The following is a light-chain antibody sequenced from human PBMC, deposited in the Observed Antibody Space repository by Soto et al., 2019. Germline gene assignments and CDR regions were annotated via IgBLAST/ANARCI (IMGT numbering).Light chain of an antibody. V-gene: IGLV2-11*01. CDR1: SSDVGGYNY. CDR2: DVS. Sequence: QSVLTQPRSVSGSTGQSVTISCTGTSSDVGGYNYVSWFQQHPGNTPKVMIYDVSKRPSGVPDRFSGSKSGNTASLTISGLQAEDEADYYCCSYAGSPYVFGTGTKVTVL. CDR3: CSYAGSPYV. J-gene: IGLJ1*01.